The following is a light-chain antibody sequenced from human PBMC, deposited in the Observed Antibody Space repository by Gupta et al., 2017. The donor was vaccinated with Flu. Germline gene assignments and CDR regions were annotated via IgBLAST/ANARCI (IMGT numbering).Light chain of an antibody. CDR1: QSIGSN. V-gene: IGKV6-21*01. Sequence: EFQSVTPREKVTITCRASQSIGSNLHWYQQKPGQSPKLLIKYASQPSSGVPSRFSGHGSGTDFTLTINSLEAEDVATYYCHQSSSVPNTFGQGTRLEIK. CDR2: YAS. CDR3: HQSSSVPNT. J-gene: IGKJ5*01.